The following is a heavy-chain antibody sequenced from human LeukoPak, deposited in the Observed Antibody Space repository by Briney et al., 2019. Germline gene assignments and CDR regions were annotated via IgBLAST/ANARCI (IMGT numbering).Heavy chain of an antibody. CDR3: ARGLSGVTGYTYGRGIDY. D-gene: IGHD5-18*01. Sequence: GGSLRLSCAASGFTFSSHWMSWVRQAPGKGLEWVANIKKDGSEKYYVDSVKGRFTISRDNAKTSLYLQMNSLRAEDTAVYYCARGLSGVTGYTYGRGIDYWGQGTLVTVSS. CDR1: GFTFSSHW. J-gene: IGHJ4*02. CDR2: IKKDGSEK. V-gene: IGHV3-7*01.